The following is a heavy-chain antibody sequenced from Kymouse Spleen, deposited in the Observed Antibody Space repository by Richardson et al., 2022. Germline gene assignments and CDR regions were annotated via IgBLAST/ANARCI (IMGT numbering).Heavy chain of an antibody. D-gene: IGHD6-13*01. V-gene: IGHV4-39*01. CDR1: GGSISSSSYY. CDR3: ARQQQLVLPHFDY. Sequence: QLQLQESGPGLVKPSETLSLTCTVSGGSISSSSYYWGWIRQPPGKGLEWIGSIYYSGSTYYNPSLKSRVTISVDTSKNQFSLKLSSVTAADTAVYYCARQQQLVLPHFDYWGQGTLVTVSS. J-gene: IGHJ4*02. CDR2: IYYSGST.